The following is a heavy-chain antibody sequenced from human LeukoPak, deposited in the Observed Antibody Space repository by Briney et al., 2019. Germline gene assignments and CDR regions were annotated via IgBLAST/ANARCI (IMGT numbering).Heavy chain of an antibody. CDR3: ARAPRGFWSGYSPYYFDH. CDR1: GFTFSSYW. CDR2: IKQDGSEK. J-gene: IGHJ4*02. V-gene: IGHV3-7*01. Sequence: GGSLRLSCAASGFTFSSYWMSWVRQAPGKGLEWVANIKQDGSEKYYVDSVKGRFTISRDNAKNSLYLQMNSLRAEDTAVYYCARAPRGFWSGYSPYYFDHWGQGTLVTVSS. D-gene: IGHD3-3*01.